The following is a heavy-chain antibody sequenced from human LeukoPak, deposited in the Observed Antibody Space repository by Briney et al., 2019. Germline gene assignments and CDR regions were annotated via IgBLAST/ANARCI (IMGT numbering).Heavy chain of an antibody. V-gene: IGHV3-20*01. CDR3: ARGTGYDSSGYYAY. Sequence: GGSLRLSCAASGFTVSSNYMSWVRQAPGKGLEWVSGINWNGGSTGYADSVKGRFTISRDNAKNSLYLQMNSLRAEDTALYHCARGTGYDSSGYYAYWGQGTLVTVSS. CDR2: INWNGGST. CDR1: GFTVSSNY. D-gene: IGHD3-22*01. J-gene: IGHJ4*02.